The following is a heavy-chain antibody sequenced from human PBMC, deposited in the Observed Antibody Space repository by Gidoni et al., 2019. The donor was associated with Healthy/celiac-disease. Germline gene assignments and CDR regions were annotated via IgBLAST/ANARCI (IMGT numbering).Heavy chain of an antibody. CDR1: GGTFSSYA. V-gene: IGHV1-69*01. CDR2: IIPIFGTA. Sequence: QVQLVQSGAEVKKPGSSVKVSCKASGGTFSSYAISWVRQAPGQGLEWMGGIIPIFGTANYAQKFQGRVTITADESTSTAYMELSSLRSEDTAVYYCARMMHGCSSTSCQDFDYWGQGTLVTVSS. D-gene: IGHD2-2*01. J-gene: IGHJ4*02. CDR3: ARMMHGCSSTSCQDFDY.